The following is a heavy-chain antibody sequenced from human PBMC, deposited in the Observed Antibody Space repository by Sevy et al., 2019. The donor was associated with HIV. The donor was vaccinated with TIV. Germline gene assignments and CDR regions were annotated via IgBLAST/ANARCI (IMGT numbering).Heavy chain of an antibody. CDR1: GGTFSSYA. D-gene: IGHD3-22*01. V-gene: IGHV1-69*13. Sequence: ASVKVSCKASGGTFSSYAISWVRQAPGQGLEWMGGIIPILGTANYAQKFQGRVTVTADESTATAYMELSRLRSEDTAVYYCARDALYYYDSSGYYVGDYWGQGTLVTVSS. CDR2: IIPILGTA. CDR3: ARDALYYYDSSGYYVGDY. J-gene: IGHJ4*02.